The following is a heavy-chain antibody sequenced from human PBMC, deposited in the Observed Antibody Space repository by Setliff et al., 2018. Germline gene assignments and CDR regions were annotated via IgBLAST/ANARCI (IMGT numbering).Heavy chain of an antibody. CDR1: GYTFTSYG. D-gene: IGHD6-19*01. J-gene: IGHJ4*02. V-gene: IGHV1-8*03. CDR2: MNPNSGNT. Sequence: ASVKVSCKASGYTFTSYGISWVRQAPGQGLEWMGWMNPNSGNTGYAQKFQGRVTITRDASASTAYMELSSLRSEDTAVYYCARRVRIAVLHLYYFEYWGQGTLVTVSS. CDR3: ARRVRIAVLHLYYFEY.